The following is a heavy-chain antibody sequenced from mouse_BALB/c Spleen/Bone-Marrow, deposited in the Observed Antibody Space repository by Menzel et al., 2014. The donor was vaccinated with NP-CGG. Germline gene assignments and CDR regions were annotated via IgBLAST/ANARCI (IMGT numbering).Heavy chain of an antibody. J-gene: IGHJ2*01. CDR1: GFTFSSYA. CDR3: ARDDYDDQYYFDY. Sequence: EVHLVESGGGLVKPGGSLKLSCAASGFTFSSYAMSWVRQTPEKRLEWVASISSGGSTYNPDSVKGRFTISRDNARNILYLQMSSLRSEDTAMYYCARDDYDDQYYFDYWGQGTTLTVSS. CDR2: ISSGGST. D-gene: IGHD2-4*01. V-gene: IGHV5-6-5*01.